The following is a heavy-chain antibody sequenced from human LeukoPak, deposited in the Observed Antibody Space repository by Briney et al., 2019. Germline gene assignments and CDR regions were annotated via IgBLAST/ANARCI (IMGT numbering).Heavy chain of an antibody. CDR1: GGSFSGYY. J-gene: IGHJ6*03. Sequence: KPSETLSLTCAVYGGSFSGYYWSWIRQPPGKGLEWIGEIHHSGSTDYYPSLKSRVTISVDTSKNQFSLKLSSVTAADTAVYYCASTGRCSGGSCYWDYYYYYYMDVWGKGTTVTVSS. D-gene: IGHD2-15*01. V-gene: IGHV4-34*01. CDR3: ASTGRCSGGSCYWDYYYYYYMDV. CDR2: IHHSGST.